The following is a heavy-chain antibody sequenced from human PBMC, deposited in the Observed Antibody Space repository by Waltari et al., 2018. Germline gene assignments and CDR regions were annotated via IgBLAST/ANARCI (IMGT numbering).Heavy chain of an antibody. CDR3: VLYSSSFLGDC. D-gene: IGHD6-13*01. Sequence: EVLLVESGGGLVQPGGSLRLSCAASGFTFSSYWMHWVRQAPGKGLVSVALINLDGSLTSYVDSVKGRFTIYRDNARNMVFLQMNSLRVEDTAVYYCVLYSSSFLGDCWGQGTLVTVSS. CDR1: GFTFSSYW. CDR2: INLDGSLT. V-gene: IGHV3-74*01. J-gene: IGHJ4*02.